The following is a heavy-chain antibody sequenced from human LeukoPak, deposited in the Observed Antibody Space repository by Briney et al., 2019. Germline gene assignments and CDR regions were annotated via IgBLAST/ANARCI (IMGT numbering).Heavy chain of an antibody. J-gene: IGHJ4*02. Sequence: SVKVSCKASGGTFSSYAISWVRQAPGQGLEWMGGFIPIFGTANYAQKFQGRVTITTDESTSTAYMELSSLRSEDTAVYYCAREGRYQLRVAPFDYWGQGTLVTVSS. CDR2: FIPIFGTA. V-gene: IGHV1-69*05. CDR3: AREGRYQLRVAPFDY. CDR1: GGTFSSYA. D-gene: IGHD2-2*01.